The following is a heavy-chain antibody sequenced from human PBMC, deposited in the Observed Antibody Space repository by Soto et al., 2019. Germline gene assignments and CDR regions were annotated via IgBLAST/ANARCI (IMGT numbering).Heavy chain of an antibody. CDR2: IYYSGST. Sequence: PETLSLTCTVSGVSISTYYWSWIRQPPGKGLEWIGYIYYSGSTNYNPSLKSRVTISIDTSKNQFSLRLSSVTAADTAVYYCANYDSSGFGIWGWGQGTLVTVSS. V-gene: IGHV4-59*01. D-gene: IGHD3-22*01. J-gene: IGHJ4*02. CDR3: ANYDSSGFGIWG. CDR1: GVSISTYY.